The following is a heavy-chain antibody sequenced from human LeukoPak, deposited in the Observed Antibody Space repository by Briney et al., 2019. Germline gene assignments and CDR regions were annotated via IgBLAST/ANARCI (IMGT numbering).Heavy chain of an antibody. CDR2: IYYSGST. D-gene: IGHD3-3*01. CDR1: GGSISSYY. CDR3: ARGGYDFWSGYHWGFDY. J-gene: IGHJ4*02. Sequence: SETLSLTCTVSGGSISSYYLSWIRQPPGKGLEWIGYIYYSGSTNYNPSPKSRVTISVDTSKNQFSLKLRSVTAADTAVYYCARGGYDFWSGYHWGFDYWGQGTLVTVSS. V-gene: IGHV4-59*01.